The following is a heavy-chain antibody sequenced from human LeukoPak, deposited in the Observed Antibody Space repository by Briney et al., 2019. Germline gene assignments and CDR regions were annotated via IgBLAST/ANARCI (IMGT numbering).Heavy chain of an antibody. V-gene: IGHV3-30*02. CDR1: GFTFSSYG. Sequence: GGSLRLSCAASGFTFSSYGMHWVRQAPGKGLDWVAFIHHDGSNKYYADSVKGRFTISRDNSKNTLYLQMNSLRAEDTAVYYCARADSEGDYWGQGTLVTVSS. CDR2: IHHDGSNK. J-gene: IGHJ4*02. D-gene: IGHD4-11*01. CDR3: ARADSEGDY.